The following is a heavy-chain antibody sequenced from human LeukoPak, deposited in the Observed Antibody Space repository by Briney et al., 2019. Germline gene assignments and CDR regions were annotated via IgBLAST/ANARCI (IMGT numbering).Heavy chain of an antibody. J-gene: IGHJ4*02. Sequence: KSGGSLGLSCAASGFAFSTYSMNWVRQAPGKGLEWISSITSTATYIYYADSVKGRFTISRDNTKNSLYLQMNSLRAEDTAVYFCARVAGGKFHLDYWGQGTQVTVSS. CDR1: GFAFSTYS. V-gene: IGHV3-21*01. CDR2: ITSTATYI. CDR3: ARVAGGKFHLDY. D-gene: IGHD6-13*01.